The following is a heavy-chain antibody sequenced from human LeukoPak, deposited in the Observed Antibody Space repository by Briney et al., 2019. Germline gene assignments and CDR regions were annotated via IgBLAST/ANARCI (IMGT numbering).Heavy chain of an antibody. CDR1: GYTFTSYG. D-gene: IGHD1-26*01. V-gene: IGHV1-69*13. Sequence: EASVKVSCKASGYTFTSYGISWVRQAPGQGLEWMGGIIPIFGTANYAQKFQGRVTITADESTSTAYMELSSLRSEDTAVYYCARGASSHDFIVGATLFDYWGQGTLVTVSS. J-gene: IGHJ4*02. CDR3: ARGASSHDFIVGATLFDY. CDR2: IIPIFGTA.